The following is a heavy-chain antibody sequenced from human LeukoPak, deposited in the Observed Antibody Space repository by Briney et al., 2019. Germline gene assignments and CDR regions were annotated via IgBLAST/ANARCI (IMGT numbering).Heavy chain of an antibody. V-gene: IGHV4-59*01. CDR3: ARKGGLFDY. J-gene: IGHJ4*02. D-gene: IGHD2-15*01. CDR1: GGSIRYYY. Sequence: SETLSLTCTVSGGSIRYYYWSWIRQSPGKGLEWIGYIYYNGSTNYNPSLKSRVTISVDKSKIQLSLKMSSVTAADAAVYYCARKGGLFDYWGRGRLVTVS. CDR2: IYYNGST.